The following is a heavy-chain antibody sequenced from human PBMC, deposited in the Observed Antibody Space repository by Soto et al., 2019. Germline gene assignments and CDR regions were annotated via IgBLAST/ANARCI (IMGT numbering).Heavy chain of an antibody. CDR2: IYYSGST. CDR1: GGSISSGGYY. Sequence: QVQLQESGPGLVKPSQTLSLTCTVSGGSISSGGYYWSWIRQQPGKGLEWIGYIYYSGSTYYNPSLKSRVTISLETSMNWFSLKLSSVTAADTAVHYCARTTCSGGSCYKIDYWGQGTLVTVPS. V-gene: IGHV4-31*03. CDR3: ARTTCSGGSCYKIDY. D-gene: IGHD2-15*01. J-gene: IGHJ4*02.